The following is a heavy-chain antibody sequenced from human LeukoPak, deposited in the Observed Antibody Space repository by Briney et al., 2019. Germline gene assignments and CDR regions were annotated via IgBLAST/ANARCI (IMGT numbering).Heavy chain of an antibody. CDR2: ISSSGSTI. Sequence: GGSLRLSCAASGFTFSSYEMNWVRQAPGKGLEWVSYISSSGSTIYYADSVKGRFTISRDNAKNSLYLQMNSLRAEDTAVYHCARDLVVVAATPFDYWGQGTLVTVSS. D-gene: IGHD2-15*01. CDR1: GFTFSSYE. CDR3: ARDLVVVAATPFDY. J-gene: IGHJ4*02. V-gene: IGHV3-48*03.